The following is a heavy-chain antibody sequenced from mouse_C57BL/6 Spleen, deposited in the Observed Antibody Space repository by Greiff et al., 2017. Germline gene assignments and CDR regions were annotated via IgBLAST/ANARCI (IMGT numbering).Heavy chain of an antibody. CDR2: IYPGSGNT. D-gene: IGHD1-1*01. V-gene: IGHV1-76*01. CDR3: AIGLTTVVATTNYFDD. Sequence: VKLQESGAELVRPGASVKLSCKASGYTFTDYYINWVKQRPGQGLEWIARIYPGSGNTYYNEKFKGKATLTAEKSSSTAYMQHSRLTSEDSAVYFCAIGLTTVVATTNYFDDWGQGTTLTVSS. CDR1: GYTFTDYY. J-gene: IGHJ2*01.